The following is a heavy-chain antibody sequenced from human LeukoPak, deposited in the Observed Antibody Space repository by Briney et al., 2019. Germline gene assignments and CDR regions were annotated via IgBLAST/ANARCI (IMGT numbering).Heavy chain of an antibody. CDR3: ARYYDFWSGYYLDY. Sequence: GGSLRLSCAASGFTFSSYGMHWVRQAPGKGLEWVAVISYDGSNKYYADSVKGRFTISRDNSKNTLYLQMNSLRAEDMAVYYCARYYDFWSGYYLDYWGQGTLVTVSS. J-gene: IGHJ4*02. CDR2: ISYDGSNK. D-gene: IGHD3-3*01. CDR1: GFTFSSYG. V-gene: IGHV3-30*03.